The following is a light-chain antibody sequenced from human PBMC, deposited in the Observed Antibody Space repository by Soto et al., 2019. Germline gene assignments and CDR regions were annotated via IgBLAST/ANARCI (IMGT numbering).Light chain of an antibody. J-gene: IGLJ1*01. Sequence: QSVLTQPPSVSGAPGQRVTISCTGSSSNIGAGYDVHWYQQLPGKAPKLLIYGNNNRPSGVPDRFSGSKSGNTASLTISGLQAEDEADYYCCSFVGGTTLFVFATGTKVTVL. CDR1: SSNIGAGYD. CDR3: CSFVGGTTLFV. V-gene: IGLV1-40*01. CDR2: GNN.